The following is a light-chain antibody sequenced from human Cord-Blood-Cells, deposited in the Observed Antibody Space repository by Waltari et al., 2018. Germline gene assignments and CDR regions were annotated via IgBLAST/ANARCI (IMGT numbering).Light chain of an antibody. CDR3: SSYTSSSTWV. V-gene: IGLV2-14*01. CDR2: DVS. Sequence: QSALTQHASVSGSPGQSVTISCTGTSSDAGGANYFTWYQQHPGKAPKLMIYDVSNRPSGVSNRFSGSKSGNTASLTISGLQAEDEADYYCSSYTSSSTWVFGGGTKLTVL. CDR1: SSDAGGANY. J-gene: IGLJ3*02.